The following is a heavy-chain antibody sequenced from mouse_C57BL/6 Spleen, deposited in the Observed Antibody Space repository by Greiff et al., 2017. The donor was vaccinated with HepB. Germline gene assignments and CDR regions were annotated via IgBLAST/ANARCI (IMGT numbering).Heavy chain of an antibody. D-gene: IGHD3-2*02. CDR2: IWGVGST. V-gene: IGHV2-6*01. J-gene: IGHJ4*01. CDR3: ASRAAQGYAMDY. CDR1: GFSLTSYG. Sequence: VKVVESGPGLVAPSQSLSITCTVSGFSLTSYGVDWVRQSPGKGLEWLGVIWGVGSTNYNSALKSRLSISKDNSKSQVFLKMNSLQTDDTAMYYCASRAAQGYAMDYWGQGTSVTVSS.